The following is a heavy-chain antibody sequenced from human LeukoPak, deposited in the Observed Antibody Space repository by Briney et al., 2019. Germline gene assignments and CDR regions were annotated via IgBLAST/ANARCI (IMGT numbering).Heavy chain of an antibody. J-gene: IGHJ4*02. V-gene: IGHV3-21*01. D-gene: IGHD3-10*01. CDR2: ISSSRSYI. Sequence: PGGSLRLSCAASGFTFSSYSMNWVRQAPGKGREWVSCISSSRSYIYYADSVKGRFTISRDNAKNSLYLQMNSLRAEDTAVYYCARDDYGSGSYYFDYWGQGTLVTVSS. CDR3: ARDDYGSGSYYFDY. CDR1: GFTFSSYS.